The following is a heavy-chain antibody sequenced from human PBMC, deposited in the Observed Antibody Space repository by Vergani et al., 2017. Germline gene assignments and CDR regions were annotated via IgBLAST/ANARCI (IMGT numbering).Heavy chain of an antibody. CDR3: ARGGYYDSSGYYMMDYYGMDV. D-gene: IGHD3-22*01. CDR2: ISPNSGGT. Sequence: QVQLVQSGAEVKKPGASVKVSCKASGYTFTGYYMHWVRQAPGQGLEWMGWISPNSGGTNYAQKFQGRVTMTRDTSISTAYMELSRLRSDDTAVYYCARGGYYDSSGYYMMDYYGMDVWGQGTTVTVSS. V-gene: IGHV1-2*02. J-gene: IGHJ6*02. CDR1: GYTFTGYY.